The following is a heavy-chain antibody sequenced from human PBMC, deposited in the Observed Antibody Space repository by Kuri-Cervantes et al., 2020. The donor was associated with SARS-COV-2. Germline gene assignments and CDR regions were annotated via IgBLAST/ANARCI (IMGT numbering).Heavy chain of an antibody. J-gene: IGHJ5*02. CDR1: GFTFSSYS. Sequence: GESLKISCAASGFTFSSYSMNWVRQAPGKGLEWVSAISGSGGSTYYADSVKGRFTISRDNSKNTLYLQMNSLRAEDTAVYYCAKVINSGSWFDPWGQGTLVTVSS. D-gene: IGHD6-19*01. CDR3: AKVINSGSWFDP. CDR2: ISGSGGST. V-gene: IGHV3-23*01.